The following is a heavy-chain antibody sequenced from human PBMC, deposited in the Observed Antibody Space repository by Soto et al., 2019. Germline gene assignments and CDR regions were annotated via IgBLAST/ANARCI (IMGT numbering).Heavy chain of an antibody. D-gene: IGHD2-15*01. CDR1: GYTFTSYG. CDR3: ARVLGRYCSGGSCEVHYYYYGMDV. Sequence: QVQLVQSGAEVKKPGASVKVSCKASGYTFTSYGISWVRQAPGQGLEWMGWISAYNGNTNYAQKLQGRVTMTTDTSTSTADMELRSLRSDDTAVYYCARVLGRYCSGGSCEVHYYYYGMDVWGQGTTVTVSS. CDR2: ISAYNGNT. J-gene: IGHJ6*02. V-gene: IGHV1-18*04.